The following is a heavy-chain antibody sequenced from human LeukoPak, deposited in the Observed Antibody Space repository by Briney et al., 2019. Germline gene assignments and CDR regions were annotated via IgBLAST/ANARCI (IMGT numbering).Heavy chain of an antibody. CDR2: IYYSGST. J-gene: IGHJ6*03. Sequence: SETLSLTCTVSGGSISSSSYYWGWIRQPPGKGLEWTGYIYYSGSTNYNPSLKSRVTISVDTSKNQFSLKLSSVTAADAAVYYCAREGCSSTSCQGYYYYMDVWGKGTTVTVSS. D-gene: IGHD2-2*01. CDR1: GGSISSSSYY. CDR3: AREGCSSTSCQGYYYYMDV. V-gene: IGHV4-61*01.